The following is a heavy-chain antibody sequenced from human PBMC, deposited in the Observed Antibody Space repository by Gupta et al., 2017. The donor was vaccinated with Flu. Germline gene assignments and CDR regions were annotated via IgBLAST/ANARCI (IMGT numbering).Heavy chain of an antibody. J-gene: IGHJ6*02. V-gene: IGHV3-21*01. CDR1: GFTFSSYS. D-gene: IGHD3-22*01. Sequence: EVQLVESGGGLVKPGGSLRLSCAASGFTFSSYSMNWVRQAPGKGLEWVSSISSSSSYIYYADSVKGRFTISRDNAKNSLYLQMNSLRAEDTAVYYCARESRYYDSSGYSYPDYYYYGMDVWGQGTTVTVSS. CDR3: ARESRYYDSSGYSYPDYYYYGMDV. CDR2: ISSSSSYI.